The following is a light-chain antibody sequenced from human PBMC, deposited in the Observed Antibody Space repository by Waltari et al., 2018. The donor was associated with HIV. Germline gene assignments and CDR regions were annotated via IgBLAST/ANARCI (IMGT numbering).Light chain of an antibody. CDR2: DDD. CDR3: QSYDDTVSLEV. J-gene: IGLJ2*01. CDR1: TSTISRQP. Sequence: QSVLTQPPSVSGATGQRVTIPCTGSTSTISRQPVHSFRQLPGAAPKLLISDDDVRPSGVSDRFSGSKSDTSASLAIAGLQAEDEADYYCQSYDDTVSLEVFGGGTRLTVL. V-gene: IGLV1-40*01.